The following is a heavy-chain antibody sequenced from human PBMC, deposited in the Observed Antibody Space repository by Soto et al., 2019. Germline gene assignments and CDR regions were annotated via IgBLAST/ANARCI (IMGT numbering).Heavy chain of an antibody. J-gene: IGHJ4*02. Sequence: GASVKVSCKASGDTFTDYYIHWVRQAPGQGLEWMGTVNPSGGHTTYAQHFLGRFTISRDNSKNTLYLQMNSLRAEDTAVYYCAKGGSSWYFPFDYWGQGTLVTVSS. CDR3: AKGGSSWYFPFDY. CDR1: GDTFTDYY. D-gene: IGHD6-13*01. V-gene: IGHV1-46*01. CDR2: VNPSGGHT.